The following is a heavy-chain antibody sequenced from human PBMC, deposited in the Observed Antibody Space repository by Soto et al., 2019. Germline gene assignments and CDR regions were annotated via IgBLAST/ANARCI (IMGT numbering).Heavy chain of an antibody. D-gene: IGHD2-15*01. V-gene: IGHV3-30-3*01. CDR1: GFTFSPFA. Sequence: GGSLRLSCAASGFTFSPFAMHWVRQAPGKGLEWISVISFNATNGFFADSVKGRFSISRDNSANRLYLQMTNLGPEDTAIYCCERDRGREYCNSGLRHLGLDHWGQGDTVTVSS. J-gene: IGHJ4*02. CDR2: ISFNATNG. CDR3: ERDRGREYCNSGLRHLGLDH.